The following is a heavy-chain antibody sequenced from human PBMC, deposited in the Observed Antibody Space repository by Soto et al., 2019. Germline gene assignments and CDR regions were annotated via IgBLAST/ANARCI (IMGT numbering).Heavy chain of an antibody. Sequence: QVQLVQSGAEVKKPGSSVKVSCKASGGTFSSYAISWVRQDPGQGLEWMGGIIPIFGTANYAQKFQGRVTITADEYTSTADMELSSLRSEDTAVYYCAIFHSGSYWVGWFDPWGQGTMITVSS. CDR1: GGTFSSYA. CDR2: IIPIFGTA. CDR3: AIFHSGSYWVGWFDP. V-gene: IGHV1-69*12. J-gene: IGHJ5*02. D-gene: IGHD1-26*01.